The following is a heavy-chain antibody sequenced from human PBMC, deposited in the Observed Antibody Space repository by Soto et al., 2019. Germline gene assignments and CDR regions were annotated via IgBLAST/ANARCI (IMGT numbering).Heavy chain of an antibody. V-gene: IGHV3-11*06. Sequence: PGGSLRLSCAASGFTFSDYYMSWIRQAPGKGLEWVSYISSSSSYTNYADSVKGRFTISRDNAKNSLYLQMNSLRAEDTAVYYCARDPGSGYDTGPYFDYWGQGTLVTGS. D-gene: IGHD5-12*01. J-gene: IGHJ4*02. CDR1: GFTFSDYY. CDR3: ARDPGSGYDTGPYFDY. CDR2: ISSSSSYT.